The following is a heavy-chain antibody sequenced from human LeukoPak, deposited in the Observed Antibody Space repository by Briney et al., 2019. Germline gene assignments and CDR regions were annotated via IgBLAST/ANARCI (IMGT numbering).Heavy chain of an antibody. V-gene: IGHV1-2*02. CDR2: YNPNSGDT. Sequence: ASVKVSRPVSGFALTGYYVQGVRPAAGQGFEGMGWYNPNSGDTNYAQKFQGRDTMTRDTSISTAYMELSRLGSDDTAVYYGARWYSSSTLYGMDVWGQGTTVTVSS. D-gene: IGHD6-6*01. CDR1: GFALTGYY. J-gene: IGHJ6*02. CDR3: ARWYSSSTLYGMDV.